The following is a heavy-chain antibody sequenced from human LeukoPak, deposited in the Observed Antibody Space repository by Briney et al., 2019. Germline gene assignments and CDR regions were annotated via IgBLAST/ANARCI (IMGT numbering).Heavy chain of an antibody. D-gene: IGHD1-26*01. J-gene: IGHJ4*02. Sequence: PGGSLRLSCAASGFTFSSYAMHWVRQAPGKGLEWVAVISYDGSNKYYADSVKGRFTISRDNSKNTLYLQMNSLRVEDTAVYYCAKGYSGGSYSDWGQGTLVTVSS. V-gene: IGHV3-30-3*01. CDR3: AKGYSGGSYSD. CDR1: GFTFSSYA. CDR2: ISYDGSNK.